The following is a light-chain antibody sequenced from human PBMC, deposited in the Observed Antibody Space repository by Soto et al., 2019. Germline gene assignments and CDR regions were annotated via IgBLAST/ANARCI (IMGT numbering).Light chain of an antibody. CDR3: QQYNGYFRT. Sequence: DIQMTQSPSTLSASVGDRVTITCRASQNINRWLAWYQQKPGKAPNLLIYDASTFESGVPSRFSGSGSGSEFTLTISSLQPDDFATYYCQQYNGYFRTFGQGTRVEIK. CDR1: QNINRW. J-gene: IGKJ1*01. V-gene: IGKV1-5*01. CDR2: DAS.